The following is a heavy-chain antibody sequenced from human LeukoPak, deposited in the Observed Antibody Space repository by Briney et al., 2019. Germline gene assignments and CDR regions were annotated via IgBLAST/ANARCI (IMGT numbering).Heavy chain of an antibody. V-gene: IGHV1-69-2*01. D-gene: IGHD3-9*01. J-gene: IGHJ4*02. CDR1: GYTSTDYY. Sequence: GASVKVSCKVSGYTSTDYYMHWVQQAPGKGREWMGLVDPEDGETIYAEKFQGRVTITADTSTDTAYMELSSLRSEDTAVYYCATGGLRYFDWPHYFDYWGQGTLVTVSS. CDR3: ATGGLRYFDWPHYFDY. CDR2: VDPEDGET.